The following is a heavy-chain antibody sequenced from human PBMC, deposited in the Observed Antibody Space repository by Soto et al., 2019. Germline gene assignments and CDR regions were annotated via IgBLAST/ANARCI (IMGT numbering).Heavy chain of an antibody. CDR1: GISLSTTAMG. CDR2: IYWDDDK. V-gene: IGHV2-5*02. D-gene: IGHD3-16*01. CDR3: ARVRFLADWGDFDY. J-gene: IGHJ4*02. Sequence: QITLKESGPTLVKPPQTLTLTCTFSGISLSTTAMGVGWIRQPPGKALEWLALIYWDDDKRYSPSLKSRLTIPTNTSKNPVVLTMTNMDPVDTATYYCARVRFLADWGDFDYWGQGTLVTVSS.